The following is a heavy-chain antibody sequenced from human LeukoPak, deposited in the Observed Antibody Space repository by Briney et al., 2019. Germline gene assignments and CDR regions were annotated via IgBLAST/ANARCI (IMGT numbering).Heavy chain of an antibody. CDR1: GFTFSDHY. CDR2: TRNKANSYTT. D-gene: IGHD5-12*01. Sequence: QTGGSLRLSCAASGFTFSDHYMDWVRQAPGKGLEWVGRTRNKANSYTTEYAASVKGRFTISRDDSKNSLYLQMNSLKTEDTAVYYCVLGYSGYDIKDYYYYGMDVWGQGTTVTVSS. CDR3: VLGYSGYDIKDYYYYGMDV. V-gene: IGHV3-72*01. J-gene: IGHJ6*02.